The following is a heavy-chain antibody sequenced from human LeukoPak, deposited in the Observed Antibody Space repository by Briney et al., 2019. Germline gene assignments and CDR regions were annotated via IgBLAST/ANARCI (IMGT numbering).Heavy chain of an antibody. CDR1: GFTFSSYS. Sequence: GGSLRLSCAASGFTFSSYSMNWVRQAPGKGLEWVANIKQDGSEKYYVDSVKGRFTISRDNAKYSLYLQMNSLRAEDTAVYYCARAASYSSGRYSDYWGQGTLVTVSS. CDR2: IKQDGSEK. D-gene: IGHD6-19*01. CDR3: ARAASYSSGRYSDY. J-gene: IGHJ4*02. V-gene: IGHV3-7*01.